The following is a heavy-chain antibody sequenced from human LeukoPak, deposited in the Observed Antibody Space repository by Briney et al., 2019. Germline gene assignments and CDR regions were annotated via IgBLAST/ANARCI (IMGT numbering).Heavy chain of an antibody. J-gene: IGHJ4*02. V-gene: IGHV3-23*01. Sequence: GGSLRLSCAASGFTFSNYAMTWVRQAPGKGLEWVLTISGSGDLTYFADSVKGRFTISRDNSKNTLYPQMNSLRAEDTALYYCSKDAGSGTYGTFDYWGQGTLVIVSS. D-gene: IGHD3-10*01. CDR2: ISGSGDLT. CDR3: SKDAGSGTYGTFDY. CDR1: GFTFSNYA.